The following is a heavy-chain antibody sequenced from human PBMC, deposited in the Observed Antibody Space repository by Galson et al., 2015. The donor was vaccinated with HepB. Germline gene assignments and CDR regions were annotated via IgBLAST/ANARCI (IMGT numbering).Heavy chain of an antibody. J-gene: IGHJ4*02. CDR3: ARGQRVVVAATPFLDLQEVVAPYDY. Sequence: QSGAEVKKPGESLKISCTGSGYSLTSYWIGWVRQMPGKGLEWMGIIYPGDSDTRYSPSFQGQVTISADKSISTAYLQWSSLKASDTAMYYCARGQRVVVAATPFLDLQEVVAPYDYWGQGTLVTVSS. D-gene: IGHD2-15*01. V-gene: IGHV5-51*01. CDR1: GYSLTSYW. CDR2: IYPGDSDT.